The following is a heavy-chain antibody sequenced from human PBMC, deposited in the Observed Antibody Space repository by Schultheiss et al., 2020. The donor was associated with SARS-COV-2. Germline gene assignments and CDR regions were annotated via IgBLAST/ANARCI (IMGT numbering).Heavy chain of an antibody. CDR3: VKEGEEMGTS. Sequence: GGSLRLSCAASGFNLRNYWMDWVRQAPGKGLQWVANIKQDGSVEHYVDSVRGRFIISRDNAKNSLDLQMNSPRVDDTAVYYCVKEGEEMGTSWGQGTLVTVSS. J-gene: IGHJ4*02. CDR1: GFNLRNYW. D-gene: IGHD1-1*01. CDR2: IKQDGSVE. V-gene: IGHV3-7*03.